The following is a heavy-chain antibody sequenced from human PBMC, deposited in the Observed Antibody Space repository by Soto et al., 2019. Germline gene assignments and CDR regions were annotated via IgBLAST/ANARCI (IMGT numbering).Heavy chain of an antibody. CDR1: GVSISSYY. CDR2: IYHSGST. Sequence: SETLSLTCTVSGVSISSYYWSWIRQPPGKGLEWIGEIYHSGSTNYNPSLKSRVTISVDNSKNQFSLKLSSVTAADTAVYYCARGPSYGSGSYNYYYGMDVWGQGTTVTVSS. J-gene: IGHJ6*02. D-gene: IGHD3-10*01. V-gene: IGHV4-59*01. CDR3: ARGPSYGSGSYNYYYGMDV.